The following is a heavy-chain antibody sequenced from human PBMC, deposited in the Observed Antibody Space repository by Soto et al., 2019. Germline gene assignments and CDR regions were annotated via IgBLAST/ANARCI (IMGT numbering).Heavy chain of an antibody. CDR3: AKDSALPNKVDYYYMDV. CDR2: ISGSGGST. Sequence: GGSLRLSCAASGFTFSSYAMSWVRQAPGKGLEWVSAISGSGGSTYYADSVKGRFTISRDNSKNTLYLQMNSLRAEDTAVYYCAKDSALPNKVDYYYMDVWGKGTTVTVSS. V-gene: IGHV3-23*01. J-gene: IGHJ6*03. CDR1: GFTFSSYA.